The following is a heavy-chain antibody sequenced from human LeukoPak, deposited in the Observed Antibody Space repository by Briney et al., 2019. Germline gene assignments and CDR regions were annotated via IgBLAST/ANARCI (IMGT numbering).Heavy chain of an antibody. CDR2: INPSGGST. Sequence: ASVKVSCKASGYTFTSYYMHWVRQAPGQGLEWMGIINPSGGSTSYAQKFQGRVTMTRDTSISTAYMELSRLRSDDTAVYYCARRVAVAGKSFDYWGQGTLVTVSS. CDR3: ARRVAVAGKSFDY. J-gene: IGHJ4*02. D-gene: IGHD6-19*01. V-gene: IGHV1-46*01. CDR1: GYTFTSYY.